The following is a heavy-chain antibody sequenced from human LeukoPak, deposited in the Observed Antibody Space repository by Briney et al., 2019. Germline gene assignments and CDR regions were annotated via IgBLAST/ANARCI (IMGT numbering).Heavy chain of an antibody. CDR1: GFTFDDYA. J-gene: IGHJ6*02. V-gene: IGHV3-43D*03. CDR3: AKDREGIAAAGTSMDV. Sequence: GGSLRLSCAASGFTFDDYAMRWVRHAPGKGLEWVSLISWDGGSTYYADSVKGRFTISRDNSKNSMYLQMNSLRAEDTALYYCAKDREGIAAAGTSMDVWGQGTTVTVS. CDR2: ISWDGGST. D-gene: IGHD6-13*01.